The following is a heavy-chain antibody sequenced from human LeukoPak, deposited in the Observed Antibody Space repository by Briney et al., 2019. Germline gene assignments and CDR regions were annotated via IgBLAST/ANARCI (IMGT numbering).Heavy chain of an antibody. CDR1: GFTFSDFW. J-gene: IGHJ4*02. CDR2: IKQDGSEK. Sequence: GGSLRLSXAASGFTFSDFWMNWVRQAPGKGLEWVASIKQDGSEKYYVDSVKGRFSISRDNAKNSLHLQMNSLRAEDTAVYYCARDHTVDGLVFDYWGQRILVTVSS. V-gene: IGHV3-7*01. CDR3: ARDHTVDGLVFDY. D-gene: IGHD6-19*01.